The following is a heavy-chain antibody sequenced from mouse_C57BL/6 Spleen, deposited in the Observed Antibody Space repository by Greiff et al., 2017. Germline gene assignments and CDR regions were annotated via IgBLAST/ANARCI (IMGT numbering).Heavy chain of an antibody. V-gene: IGHV3-6*01. CDR3: ARYPGYYYAMDY. J-gene: IGHJ4*01. CDR1: GYSITSGYY. CDR2: ISYDGSN. D-gene: IGHD2-2*01. Sequence: EVQLQESGPGLVKPSQSLSLTCSVTGYSITSGYYWNWIRQFPGNKLEWMGYISYDGSNNYNPSLKNRISITRDTSKNQFFLKLNSVTTEDTATFYCARYPGYYYAMDYWGQGTSVTVSS.